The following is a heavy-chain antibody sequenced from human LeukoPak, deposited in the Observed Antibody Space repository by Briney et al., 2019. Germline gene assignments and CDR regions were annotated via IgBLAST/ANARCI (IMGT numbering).Heavy chain of an antibody. CDR3: ARGPDIVVVPAARHPYYYYYYGMDV. V-gene: IGHV3-7*01. CDR2: IKRDGSEK. D-gene: IGHD2-2*01. Sequence: GGSLRLSCAASGFTFSTSWMNWVRQAPGKGLEWVANIKRDGSEKNYVDSVKGRFTISRDNAKNSLYLQMNSLRAEDTAVYYCARGPDIVVVPAARHPYYYYYYGMDVWGQGTTVTVSS. J-gene: IGHJ6*02. CDR1: GFTFSTSW.